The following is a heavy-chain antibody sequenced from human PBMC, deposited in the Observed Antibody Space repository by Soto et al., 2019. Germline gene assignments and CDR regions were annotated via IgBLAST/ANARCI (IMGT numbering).Heavy chain of an antibody. V-gene: IGHV4-39*01. Sequence: SQTRSLTCTVSGGSISSSGYHCGWIRQPPGKGLEWIGSIYYSGSTYYNPSLKSRVTISVDTSKKQFSLKLSSLTAEDTAVYYCARLRRELSLYAYWGQGTLVTVSS. CDR1: GGSISSSGYH. CDR3: ARLRRELSLYAY. CDR2: IYYSGST. D-gene: IGHD3-16*02. J-gene: IGHJ4*02.